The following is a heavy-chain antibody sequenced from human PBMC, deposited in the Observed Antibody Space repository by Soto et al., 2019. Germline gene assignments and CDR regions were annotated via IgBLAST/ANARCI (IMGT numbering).Heavy chain of an antibody. CDR1: GYTFTTYA. CDR2: VNAGNGDT. V-gene: IGHV1-3*01. CDR3: ARSITVVSYGMDV. Sequence: QVPLVQSGAEVKKPGASVKVSCKASGYTFTTYAIHWVRQAPGQRLEWMGWVNAGNGDTRYSQKFQGRVTFTRDTSATTAYMELSSLRSEDTAIYYCARSITVVSYGMDVWGQGTTVTVSS. J-gene: IGHJ6*02. D-gene: IGHD1-20*01.